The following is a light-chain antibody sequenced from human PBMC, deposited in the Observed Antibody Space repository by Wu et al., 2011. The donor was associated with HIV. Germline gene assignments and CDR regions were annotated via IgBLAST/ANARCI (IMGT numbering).Light chain of an antibody. J-gene: IGKJ2*01. Sequence: EIVLTQSPGTLSLSPGERATLSCRASQSVSSSYLAWYQQKPGQAPRLLIYGASSRATGIPDRFSGSGSGTDFTLTISRLEPEDFAVYYCQHYGSSSXTFGQGTKLE. CDR3: QHYGSSSXT. V-gene: IGKV3-20*01. CDR1: QSVSSSY. CDR2: GAS.